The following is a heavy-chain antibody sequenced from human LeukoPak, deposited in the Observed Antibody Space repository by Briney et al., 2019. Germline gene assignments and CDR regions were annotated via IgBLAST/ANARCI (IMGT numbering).Heavy chain of an antibody. V-gene: IGHV1-69*05. CDR1: GGTFSSYA. CDR2: IIPIFGTA. J-gene: IGHJ4*02. Sequence: SVKVSCKASGGTFSSYAISWVRQAPGQGLEWMGRIIPIFGTANYAQKFQGRVTITTDESTSTAYMELSSLRPEDTAVYYCARGSYGYEFYFDYWGQGTLVTVSS. D-gene: IGHD5-18*01. CDR3: ARGSYGYEFYFDY.